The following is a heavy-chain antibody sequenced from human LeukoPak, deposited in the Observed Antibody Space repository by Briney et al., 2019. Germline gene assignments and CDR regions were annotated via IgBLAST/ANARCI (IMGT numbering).Heavy chain of an antibody. J-gene: IGHJ6*02. Sequence: PGGSLRLSCAASGFTFSSYGMHWVRQAPGKGLEWVAVISYDGSNKYYADSVKGRFTISRDNSKNTLYLQMNSLRAEDTAVYYCAKVGDTAMFKYGMDVWGQGTTVTVSS. CDR3: AKVGDTAMFKYGMDV. CDR2: ISYDGSNK. V-gene: IGHV3-30*18. CDR1: GFTFSSYG. D-gene: IGHD5-18*01.